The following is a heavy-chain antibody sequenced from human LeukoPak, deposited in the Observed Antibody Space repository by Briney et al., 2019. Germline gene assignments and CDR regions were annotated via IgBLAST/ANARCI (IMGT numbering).Heavy chain of an antibody. CDR2: IRSKAYGGTT. CDR3: TRWITRSSLDY. J-gene: IGHJ4*02. D-gene: IGHD2-2*01. V-gene: IGHV3-49*04. CDR1: GFTFGDYA. Sequence: PGGSLRLSCTASGFTFGDYAMNWVRQAPGKGLEWVGFIRSKAYGGTTEYAASVKGRFTISRDDSKSTAYLQMDGLKTDDTAVYYCTRWITRSSLDYWGQGTLVTVSS.